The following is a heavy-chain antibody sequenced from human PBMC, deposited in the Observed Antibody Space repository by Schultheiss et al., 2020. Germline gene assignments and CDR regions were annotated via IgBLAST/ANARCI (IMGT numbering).Heavy chain of an antibody. CDR1: GFTFSSYE. Sequence: GGSLRLSCAASGFTFSSYEMNWVRQAPGKGLEWVAVIWYDGSNKYYADSVKGRFTISRDDSRNTLYLQMNSLRPEDTAVYYCAKDPSAITMIRGAYYYWGQGTLVTVSS. V-gene: IGHV3-33*06. CDR3: AKDPSAITMIRGAYYY. CDR2: IWYDGSNK. D-gene: IGHD3-10*01. J-gene: IGHJ4*02.